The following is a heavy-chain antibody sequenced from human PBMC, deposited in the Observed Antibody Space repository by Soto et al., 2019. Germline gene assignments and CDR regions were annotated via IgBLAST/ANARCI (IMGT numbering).Heavy chain of an antibody. D-gene: IGHD3-3*01. Sequence: EVQLLASGGGLVQPGGSLRLSCAASGFTFSSYAMSWVRQAPGKGLEWVSAISGSGGSTYYADSVKGRFTISRDNYKNTLDLQMNSLRAEDTAVYYCAKDRWSDYSFGYMDVWGKGTTVTVSS. V-gene: IGHV3-23*01. CDR3: AKDRWSDYSFGYMDV. CDR2: ISGSGGST. J-gene: IGHJ6*03. CDR1: GFTFSSYA.